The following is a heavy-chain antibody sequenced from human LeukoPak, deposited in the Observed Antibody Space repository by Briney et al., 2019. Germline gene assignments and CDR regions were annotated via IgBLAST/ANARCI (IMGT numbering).Heavy chain of an antibody. CDR2: NGVNT. J-gene: IGHJ4*02. D-gene: IGHD3-16*01. CDR1: GFTFSNYA. Sequence: PGGSLRLSCAASGFTFSNYATSWVRPAARRGVAWVSANGVNTYYTDSVKGRLTISRDTAKNTLYLQMIRLGAEDTALYYCARDTVPLGAPGENGDFFDCWGQGTLVTVSS. CDR3: ARDTVPLGAPGENGDFFDC. V-gene: IGHV3-23*01.